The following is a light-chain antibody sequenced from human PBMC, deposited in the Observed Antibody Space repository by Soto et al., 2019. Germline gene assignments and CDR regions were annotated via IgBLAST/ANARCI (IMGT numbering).Light chain of an antibody. CDR3: QSYDTSLSGYV. CDR2: ANT. Sequence: QSVLTQPPSVSGAPGQRVTISCTGSGSNIGAGYDIHWYQQVPGTAPKPLIYANTNRASGAPDRFSGSKSGTSASLAITGLQAEDEADYYCQSYDTSLSGYVFGPGTKLTVL. V-gene: IGLV1-40*01. CDR1: GSNIGAGYD. J-gene: IGLJ1*01.